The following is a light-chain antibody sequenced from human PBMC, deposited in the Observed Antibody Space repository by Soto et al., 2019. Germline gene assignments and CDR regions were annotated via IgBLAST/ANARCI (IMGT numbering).Light chain of an antibody. CDR2: EVS. CDR3: SSYVSISTYV. Sequence: QSALTQPASVSGSPGQSITISCTGTRSDVGGYDFVSWYQQHPGKAPKLIIYEVSNRPSGVSNRFSGSKSDNTASLTVSGLQAEDEADYYCSSYVSISTYVFGTGTKVTVL. J-gene: IGLJ1*01. V-gene: IGLV2-14*01. CDR1: RSDVGGYDF.